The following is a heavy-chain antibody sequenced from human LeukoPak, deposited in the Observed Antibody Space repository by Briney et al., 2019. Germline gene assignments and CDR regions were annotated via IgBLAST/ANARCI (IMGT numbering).Heavy chain of an antibody. CDR2: IYYSGST. CDR1: GGSISSTSYY. CDR3: ARSYCSSTSCYASGYFDY. J-gene: IGHJ4*02. D-gene: IGHD2-2*01. Sequence: SETLSLTCTVSGGSISSTSYYWGWIRQPPGKGLEWIASIYYSGSTYYNPSLKSRVTISVDTSKNQFFLRLNSVTAADTAVYYCARSYCSSTSCYASGYFDYWGQGTLVTVSS. V-gene: IGHV4-39*01.